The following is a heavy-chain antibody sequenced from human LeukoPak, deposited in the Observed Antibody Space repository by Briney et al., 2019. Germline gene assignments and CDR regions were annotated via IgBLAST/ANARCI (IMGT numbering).Heavy chain of an antibody. CDR2: IYSGGST. CDR1: GFTFSSNY. Sequence: PGGSLRLSCAASGFTFSSNYMSWVRQAPGKGLEWVSVIYSGGSTYYADSVKGRSTISSDNSKNTLYLQLNSLRAEDTAVYYCARAVRDVFWSKGYFDYWGQGTLVTVSS. V-gene: IGHV3-53*01. D-gene: IGHD3-3*01. J-gene: IGHJ4*02. CDR3: ARAVRDVFWSKGYFDY.